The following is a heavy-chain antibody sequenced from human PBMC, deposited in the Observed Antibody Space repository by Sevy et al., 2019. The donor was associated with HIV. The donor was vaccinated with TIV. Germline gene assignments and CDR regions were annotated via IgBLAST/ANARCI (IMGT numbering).Heavy chain of an antibody. D-gene: IGHD4-17*01. CDR3: ARGTTVTPFDY. CDR2: IYSSGTV. Sequence: SETLSLTCSVSGGSITNDYWSWIRQPAGKGLEWIGRIYSSGTVPHNPSLKSRVTLSVDTSKNEFFLKMTSMTAADTAVYYCARGTTVTPFDYWGQGTLVTVSS. J-gene: IGHJ4*02. CDR1: GGSITNDY. V-gene: IGHV4-4*07.